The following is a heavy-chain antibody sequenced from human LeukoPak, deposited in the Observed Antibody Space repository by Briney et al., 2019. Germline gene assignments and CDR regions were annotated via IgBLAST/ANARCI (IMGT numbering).Heavy chain of an antibody. Sequence: GASVKVSCKASGYTFTSYDINWVRQATGQGLEWMGWMNPNSGNTGYAQKFQGRVTMTRNTSISTAYMELSSLRSEDTAVYYCARESYYGSGSYPWFDPWGQGTLVTVSS. CDR3: ARESYYGSGSYPWFDP. CDR2: MNPNSGNT. V-gene: IGHV1-8*01. D-gene: IGHD3-10*01. J-gene: IGHJ5*02. CDR1: GYTFTSYD.